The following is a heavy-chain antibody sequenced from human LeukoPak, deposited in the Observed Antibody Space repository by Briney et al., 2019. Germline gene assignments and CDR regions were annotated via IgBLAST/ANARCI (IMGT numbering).Heavy chain of an antibody. CDR2: IYPGDSDT. D-gene: IGHD1-26*01. CDR3: ARSGSLGTFDM. CDR1: GYSFTNYW. Sequence: GESLKISCKGSGYSFTNYWIGWVRQMPGKGLEWMGIIYPGDSDTRYSPSFQGQVTISADKSITTASLQWSLKASDTAMYYCARSGSLGTFDMWGQGTMVTVSS. J-gene: IGHJ3*02. V-gene: IGHV5-51*01.